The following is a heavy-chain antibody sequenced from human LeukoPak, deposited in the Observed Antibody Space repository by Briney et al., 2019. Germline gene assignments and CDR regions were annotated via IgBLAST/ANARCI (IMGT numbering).Heavy chain of an antibody. J-gene: IGHJ4*02. CDR3: ARDADYYGSVDY. CDR1: GYTFTGYY. CDR2: INPYNGNT. D-gene: IGHD3-10*01. Sequence: ASVKVSCKASGYTFTGYYMHWVREAPGQGLEWMGWINPYNGNTNYAQKLQGRVTVTTDTSTSTAYMELRSLRSDDTAVYYCARDADYYGSVDYWGQGTLVTVSS. V-gene: IGHV1-18*04.